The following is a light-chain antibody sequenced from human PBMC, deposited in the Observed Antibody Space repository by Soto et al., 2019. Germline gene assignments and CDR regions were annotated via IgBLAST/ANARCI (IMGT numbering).Light chain of an antibody. CDR3: QQRSNWPPGLLT. V-gene: IGKV3D-20*02. Sequence: EIVLTQSPGTLSLSPGERATLSCRASQSVSSSYLAWYQQKPGQAPRLLIYGASSRATGIPDRFSGSGSGTDYTLTISRLEPEDFAVYYCQQRSNWPPGLLTFGGGTKVDIK. CDR2: GAS. J-gene: IGKJ4*01. CDR1: QSVSSSY.